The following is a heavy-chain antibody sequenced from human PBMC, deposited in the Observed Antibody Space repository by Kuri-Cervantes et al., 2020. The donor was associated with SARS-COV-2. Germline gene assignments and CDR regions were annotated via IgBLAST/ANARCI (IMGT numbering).Heavy chain of an antibody. Sequence: GSLRLSCTVSGGSIRSYYWSWIRQPPGKGLEWIGYIYYRGSTNYNPSLKSRVTISVDTSKNQFSLKLSSMTAADTAVYYCARGPPAFSGWTYYFDYWGQGTLVTVSS. V-gene: IGHV4-59*01. D-gene: IGHD6-19*01. J-gene: IGHJ4*02. CDR3: ARGPPAFSGWTYYFDY. CDR1: GGSIRSYY. CDR2: IYYRGST.